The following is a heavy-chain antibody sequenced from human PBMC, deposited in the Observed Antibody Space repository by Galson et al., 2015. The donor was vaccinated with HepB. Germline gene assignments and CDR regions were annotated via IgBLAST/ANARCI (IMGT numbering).Heavy chain of an antibody. V-gene: IGHV3-53*01. CDR3: AKGLGWVYYYYGMDV. J-gene: IGHJ6*02. D-gene: IGHD3-16*01. CDR2: IYSGGTT. CDR1: GFTVSSNY. Sequence: SLRLSCAPSGFTVSSNYLSWVRQAPGKGLEWVSVIYSGGTTHYADSVRGRFTISRDNSKNTLYLQMNSLRAEDTAVYYCAKGLGWVYYYYGMDVWGQGTTVTVSS.